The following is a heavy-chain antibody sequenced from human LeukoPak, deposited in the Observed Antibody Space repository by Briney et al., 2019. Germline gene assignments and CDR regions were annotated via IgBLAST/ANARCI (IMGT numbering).Heavy chain of an antibody. CDR1: GGTFSSYA. CDR3: ARGIASMNFDL. Sequence: SVKASCKASGGTFSSYAISWVRQAPGQGLEWMGGIIPILGIANYAQKFQGRVTITADKSTGTAYMELSSLRSEDTAVYYCARGIASMNFDLWGRGTLVTVSS. CDR2: IIPILGIA. J-gene: IGHJ2*01. D-gene: IGHD6-13*01. V-gene: IGHV1-69*10.